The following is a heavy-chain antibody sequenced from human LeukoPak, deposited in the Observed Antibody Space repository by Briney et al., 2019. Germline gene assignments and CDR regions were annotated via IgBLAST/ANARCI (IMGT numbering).Heavy chain of an antibody. CDR3: ARVRGGRSWYYYGMDV. D-gene: IGHD3-16*01. J-gene: IGHJ6*02. CDR1: VFTYSNFA. CDR2: ISYDGDNE. V-gene: IGHV3-30-3*01. Sequence: GGSLRLSCAASVFTYSNFAMHWVRQTPGKGLEWVAVISYDGDNEYYADSVKGQFTISRDNSKDRLYLQMNSLRTEDTAMYYCARVRGGRSWYYYGMDVWGRGSTVTVSS.